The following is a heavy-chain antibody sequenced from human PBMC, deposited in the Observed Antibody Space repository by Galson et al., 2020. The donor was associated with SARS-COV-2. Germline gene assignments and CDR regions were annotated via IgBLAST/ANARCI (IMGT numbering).Heavy chain of an antibody. CDR2: IYHSGST. J-gene: IGHJ2*01. D-gene: IGHD2-15*01. V-gene: IGHV4-38-2*02. CDR3: ARDRGVDGGISEDFDL. CDR1: GVSISSGYF. Sequence: SQTLSLTCTVSGVSISSGYFWGWIRQPPEKGLEWIGLIYHSGSTYYNPSLKSRVTISVDTSKNQFSLKLTSVSAADTGVYYCARDRGVDGGISEDFDLWGRGTLVTVSS.